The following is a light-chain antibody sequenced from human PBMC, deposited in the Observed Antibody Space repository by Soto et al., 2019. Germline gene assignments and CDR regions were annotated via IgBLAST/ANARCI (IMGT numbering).Light chain of an antibody. CDR1: SNDIGYYDY. Sequence: QSVLTQPASVSGSPGQSITMSCTGTSNDIGYYDYVSWYQQHPDKAPKLIIYGVSNRPSGVSNRFSGSKSGNTASLTISGLQAEDEAEYYCSAYTMNMKIVFGGGTKLTVL. CDR3: SAYTMNMKIV. CDR2: GVS. J-gene: IGLJ3*02. V-gene: IGLV2-14*01.